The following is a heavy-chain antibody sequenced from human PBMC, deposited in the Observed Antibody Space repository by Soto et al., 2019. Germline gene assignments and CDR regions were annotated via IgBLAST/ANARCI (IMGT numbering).Heavy chain of an antibody. V-gene: IGHV1-69*08. CDR3: ARDRYCSSTSCYSWFGP. CDR2: IIPILGIA. D-gene: IGHD2-2*02. Sequence: QVQLVQSGAEVKKPGSSVKVSCKASGGTFSSYTISWVRQAPGQGLEWMGRIIPILGIANYAQKFQGRVTITADKSTSTAYMELSSLRSEDTAVYYCARDRYCSSTSCYSWFGPWGQGTLVTVSS. J-gene: IGHJ5*02. CDR1: GGTFSSYT.